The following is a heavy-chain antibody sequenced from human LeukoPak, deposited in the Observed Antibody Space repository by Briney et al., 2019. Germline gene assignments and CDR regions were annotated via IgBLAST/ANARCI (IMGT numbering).Heavy chain of an antibody. D-gene: IGHD5-12*01. CDR2: INPNSGGK. J-gene: IGHJ6*03. CDR3: AREDIVATNDYYYYYMDV. V-gene: IGHV1/OR15-1*02. CDR1: GHTFTDYY. Sequence: AVNVSCKASGHTFTDYYMHWLRQAPGQELGGVGRINPNSGGKNYAQKFQGRVTMTRDTSISTAYTELSSVRSEDMSTYYCAREDIVATNDYYYYYMDVWGKGTTVTVSS.